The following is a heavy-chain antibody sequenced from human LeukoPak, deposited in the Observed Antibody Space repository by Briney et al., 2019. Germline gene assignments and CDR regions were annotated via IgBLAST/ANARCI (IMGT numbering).Heavy chain of an antibody. J-gene: IGHJ4*02. V-gene: IGHV3-30*02. D-gene: IGHD3-10*01. CDR2: IRYDGSNK. CDR3: AKCPLWFGELLLYYFDY. CDR1: GFTFRSYG. Sequence: GGSLRLSCAASGFTFRSYGMHWVRQAPGKGLEWVAFIRYDGSNKYYADSVKGRFTISRDNSKNTLYLQMNSLRAEDTAVYYCAKCPLWFGELLLYYFDYWGQGTLVTVSS.